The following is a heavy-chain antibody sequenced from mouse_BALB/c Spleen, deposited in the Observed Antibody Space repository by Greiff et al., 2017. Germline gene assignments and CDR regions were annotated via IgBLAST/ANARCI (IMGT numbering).Heavy chain of an antibody. CDR2: INPSNGGT. J-gene: IGHJ3*01. V-gene: IGHV1S81*02. D-gene: IGHD2-3*01. CDR1: GYTFSSYW. CDR3: TRSIDGYPWFAY. Sequence: VQLQQSGAELMKPGASVKISCKATGYTFSSYWIEWVKQRPGHGLEWIGEINPSNGGTNFNEKFKSKATLTVDKSSSTAYMQLSSLTSEDSAVYYCTRSIDGYPWFAYWGQGTLVTVSA.